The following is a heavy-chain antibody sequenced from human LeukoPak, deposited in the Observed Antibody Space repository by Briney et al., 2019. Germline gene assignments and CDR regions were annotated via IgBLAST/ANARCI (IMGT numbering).Heavy chain of an antibody. D-gene: IGHD1-26*01. V-gene: IGHV3-30-3*01. Sequence: GGSLRLSCAASGFTFSSYPMHWVRQAPGRGLEWVAVISSDGTIKYYADSVKGRFTISRDNSKNTLYLQTNSLRVEDTAVYYCVREVVGAIYFDYWGQGTTVTVSS. J-gene: IGHJ4*03. CDR1: GFTFSSYP. CDR3: VREVVGAIYFDY. CDR2: ISSDGTIK.